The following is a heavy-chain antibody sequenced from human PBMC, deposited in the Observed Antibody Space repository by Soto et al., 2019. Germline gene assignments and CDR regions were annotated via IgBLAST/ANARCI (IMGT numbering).Heavy chain of an antibody. CDR1: GGSISSGGYY. CDR2: IYYSGST. J-gene: IGHJ4*02. V-gene: IGHV4-31*03. D-gene: IGHD5-12*01. CDR3: ARDPHYSGYDWVFDF. Sequence: SETLSLTCTVSGGSISSGGYYWSWIRQHPGKGLEWIGYIYYSGSTYYNPSLKSRVTISVDTSKNQFSLKLSSETAADKSVYYGARDPHYSGYDWVFDFWGQGTLVTVSS.